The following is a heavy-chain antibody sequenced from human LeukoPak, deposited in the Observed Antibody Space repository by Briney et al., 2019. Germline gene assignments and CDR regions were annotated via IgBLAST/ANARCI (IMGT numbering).Heavy chain of an antibody. V-gene: IGHV4-38-2*02. CDR2: IYHSGST. CDR3: ARDRIAAAGTYYGMDV. CDR1: GYSISSGYY. J-gene: IGHJ6*02. Sequence: PSETLSLTCAVSGYSISSGYYWGWIRQPPGQGLEWIGTIYHSGSTYYNPSLKSRVTISVDTSKNQFSLKLSSVTAADTAVYYCARDRIAAAGTYYGMDVWGQGTTVTVSS. D-gene: IGHD6-13*01.